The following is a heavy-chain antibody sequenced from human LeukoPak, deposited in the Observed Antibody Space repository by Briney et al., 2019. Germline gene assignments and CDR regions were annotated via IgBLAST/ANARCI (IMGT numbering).Heavy chain of an antibody. V-gene: IGHV4-39*01. CDR1: GGXISSGSYY. CDR3: VRRSDLTTNVDY. Sequence: SETLSLTCTVPGGXISSGSYYWGWIRQPPGKGLEWIGNIYYSGSTYYNPSLQSRVTISVDTSKNQFSLKLSSVTAADTAVYYCVRRSDLTTNVDYWGQGTLVTVSS. J-gene: IGHJ4*02. CDR2: IYYSGST. D-gene: IGHD2-15*01.